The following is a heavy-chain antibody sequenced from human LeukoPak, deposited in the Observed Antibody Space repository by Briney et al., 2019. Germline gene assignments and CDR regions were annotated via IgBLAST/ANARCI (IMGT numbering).Heavy chain of an antibody. V-gene: IGHV1-2*06. CDR2: INPNSGGT. J-gene: IGHJ4*02. Sequence: ASVKVSCKASGYTFTGYYMHWVRQAPGQGLEWMGRINPNSGGTDYAQKFQGRVTMTRDTSISTVYMELSGLRSDDTAVYYCAREQIGGGSSSSCFFASWAQETLFT. CDR3: AREQIGGGSSSSCFFAS. CDR1: GYTFTGYY. D-gene: IGHD2-2*01.